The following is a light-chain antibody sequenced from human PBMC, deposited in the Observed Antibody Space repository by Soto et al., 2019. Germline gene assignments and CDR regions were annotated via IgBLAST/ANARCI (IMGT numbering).Light chain of an antibody. CDR3: SSYTSSSTRV. CDR1: SSDVGGYNY. Sequence: QSVLTQPASVSGSSGRSITISCTGASSDVGGYNYVSWYQQHPGKAPKLMIYEVSNLPSGVSNRFSGSKSGNTASLTISGLQAEDVADYYCSSYTSSSTRVFGGGTKLTV. V-gene: IGLV2-14*01. CDR2: EVS. J-gene: IGLJ3*02.